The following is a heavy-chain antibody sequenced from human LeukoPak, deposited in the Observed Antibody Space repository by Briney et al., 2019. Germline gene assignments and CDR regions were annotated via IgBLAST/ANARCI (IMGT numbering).Heavy chain of an antibody. V-gene: IGHV3-74*01. CDR1: GFTFSSYW. D-gene: IGHD4-17*01. J-gene: IGHJ2*01. CDR3: ARASATHSEDDYGDADWYFDL. Sequence: GGSLRLSCAASGFTFSSYWMHWVRQAPGKGLVWVSRINSYGSSTSYADSVKGRFTISRDNAKNTLYLQMNSLRAEDTAVYYCARASATHSEDDYGDADWYFDLWGRGTLVTVSS. CDR2: INSYGSST.